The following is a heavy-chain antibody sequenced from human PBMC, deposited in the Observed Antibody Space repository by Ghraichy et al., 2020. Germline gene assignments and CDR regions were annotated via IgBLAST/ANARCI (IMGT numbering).Heavy chain of an antibody. J-gene: IGHJ6*02. D-gene: IGHD2-15*01. CDR1: GFTFSSYG. CDR2: IWYDGSNK. Sequence: SCAASGFTFSSYGMHWVRQAPGKGLEWVAVIWYDGSNKYYADSVKGRFTISRDNSKNTLYLQMNSLRAEDTAVYYCARDSGGTVQDYYYYGMDVWGQGTTVTVSS. V-gene: IGHV3-33*08. CDR3: ARDSGGTVQDYYYYGMDV.